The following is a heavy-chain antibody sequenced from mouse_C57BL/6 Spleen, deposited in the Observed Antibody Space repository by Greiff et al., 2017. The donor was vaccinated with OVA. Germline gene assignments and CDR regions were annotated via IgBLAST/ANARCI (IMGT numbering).Heavy chain of an antibody. D-gene: IGHD3-2*02. V-gene: IGHV1-82*01. CDR2: IYPGDGDT. CDR1: GYAFSSSW. Sequence: VQLQQSGPELVKPGASVKISCKASGYAFSSSWMNWVKQRPGKGLEWIGRIYPGDGDTNYNGKFKGTATLTADKSSSTAYMQLSSLTSEDSAVYFCALDSSGYGGFAYWGQGTLVTVSA. CDR3: ALDSSGYGGFAY. J-gene: IGHJ3*01.